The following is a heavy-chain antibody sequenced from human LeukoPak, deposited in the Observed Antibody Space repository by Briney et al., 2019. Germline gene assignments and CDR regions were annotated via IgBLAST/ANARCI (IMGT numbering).Heavy chain of an antibody. CDR2: ISTSSNYI. V-gene: IGHV3-21*01. Sequence: GGSLRLSCTASGFTFSTYNMNWVRQAPGKGLEWVSSISTSSNYIYYADSVKGRFTISRDNAKNSLYLQMNSLRVEDTDVYYCARDVGASAPDAFDIWGQRTMVTVSS. D-gene: IGHD1-26*01. CDR3: ARDVGASAPDAFDI. J-gene: IGHJ3*02. CDR1: GFTFSTYN.